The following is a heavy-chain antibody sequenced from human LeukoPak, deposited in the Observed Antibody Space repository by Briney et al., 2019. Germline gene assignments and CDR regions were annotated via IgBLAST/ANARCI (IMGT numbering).Heavy chain of an antibody. Sequence: SETLSLTCTVSGGSISSHYWSWIRQPPGKGLEWIAYIYYSGNTNYNPSLKSRVTISVDTSKNQFSLKLSSVTAADTAVYYCAKTSPWEPTWYFDYWGQGTLVTVSS. CDR1: GGSISSHY. J-gene: IGHJ4*02. CDR2: IYYSGNT. CDR3: AKTSPWEPTWYFDY. V-gene: IGHV4-59*11. D-gene: IGHD1-26*01.